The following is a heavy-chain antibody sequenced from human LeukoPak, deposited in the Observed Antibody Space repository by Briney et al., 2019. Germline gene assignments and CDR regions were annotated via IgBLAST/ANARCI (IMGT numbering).Heavy chain of an antibody. CDR1: GGSISCYY. V-gene: IGHV4-59*01. CDR2: IYYSGST. J-gene: IGHJ6*02. CDR3: AREFRVAADEYYYYYYGMDV. Sequence: SETLSLTCTVSGGSISCYYWSWIRQPPGKGLEWIGYIYYSGSTNYNPSLKSRVTISVDTSKNQFSLKLSSVTAADTAVYYCAREFRVAADEYYYYYYGMDVWGQGTTVTVSS. D-gene: IGHD6-13*01.